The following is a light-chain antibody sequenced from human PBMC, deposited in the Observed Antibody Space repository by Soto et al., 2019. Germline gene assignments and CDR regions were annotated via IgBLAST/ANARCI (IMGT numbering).Light chain of an antibody. J-gene: IGLJ1*01. CDR3: SSYAGSSTYV. V-gene: IGLV2-23*01. CDR1: SSDVGSYNL. Sequence: QSALTQPAAVSGSPGQSITISCAGTSSDVGSYNLVSWYQNHPGKAPKLMIYEGSKRPSGVSNRFSGSKSGNTASLTISGLQAADEADYFCSSYAGSSTYVFGPGTKVTVL. CDR2: EGS.